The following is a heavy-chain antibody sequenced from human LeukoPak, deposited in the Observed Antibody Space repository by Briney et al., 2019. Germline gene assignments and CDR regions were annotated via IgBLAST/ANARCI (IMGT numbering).Heavy chain of an antibody. CDR3: AKGDSGHDSIFHPPGAFDS. V-gene: IGHV3-43D*03. CDR1: GFTFDDYA. J-gene: IGHJ4*02. Sequence: PGGSLRLSCVTSGFTFDDYAMHWVRQAPGKGLEWVCLTNWDGTNTPCAGSVKGRFTISRDNNKSSLFLQMNSLKPEDTALYYCAKGDSGHDSIFHPPGAFDSWGQGTLVTVSS. CDR2: TNWDGTNT. D-gene: IGHD3-22*01.